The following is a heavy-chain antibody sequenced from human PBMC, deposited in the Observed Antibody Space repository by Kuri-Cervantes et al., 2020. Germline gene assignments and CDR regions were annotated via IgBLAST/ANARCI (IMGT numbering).Heavy chain of an antibody. CDR3: ARDSTSRFGGYDDSPFDY. V-gene: IGHV3-23*01. D-gene: IGHD5-12*01. CDR1: GFTFSSYA. CDR2: ISGSGGST. Sequence: ETLSLTCAASGFTFSSYAMSWVRQAPGKGLEWVSAISGSGGSTYYADSVKGRFTISRDNAKNSLYLQMNSLRAEDTAVYYCARDSTSRFGGYDDSPFDYWGQGTLVTVSS. J-gene: IGHJ4*02.